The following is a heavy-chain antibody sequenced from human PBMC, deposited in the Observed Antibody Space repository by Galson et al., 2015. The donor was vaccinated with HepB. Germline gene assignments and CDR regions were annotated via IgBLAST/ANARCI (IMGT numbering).Heavy chain of an antibody. CDR3: ARSDDGILTGSYYYYGMDV. D-gene: IGHD3-9*01. CDR2: ISAYNGNT. V-gene: IGHV1-18*01. J-gene: IGHJ6*02. CDR1: GYTFTSYG. Sequence: SVKVSCKASGYTFTSYGISWVRQAPGQGLEWMGWISAYNGNTNYAQKLQGRVTMTTDTSTSTAHMELRSLRSDDTAVYYCARSDDGILTGSYYYYGMDVWGQGTTVTVSS.